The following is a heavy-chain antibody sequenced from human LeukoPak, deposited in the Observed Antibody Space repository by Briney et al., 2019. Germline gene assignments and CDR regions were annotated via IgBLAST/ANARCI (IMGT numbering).Heavy chain of an antibody. D-gene: IGHD3-10*01. Sequence: GGSLLLCCAASGFTFSSYEMKWGRPAPGKGLEGVSYLSSSGSTIYYAASVKGRFTTSRDNERNSLYLQMNSLRADDTAIYYCARDTSGIIYYGSGGFDYWGQGTLVTVSS. CDR2: LSSSGSTI. J-gene: IGHJ4*02. V-gene: IGHV3-48*03. CDR3: ARDTSGIIYYGSGGFDY. CDR1: GFTFSSYE.